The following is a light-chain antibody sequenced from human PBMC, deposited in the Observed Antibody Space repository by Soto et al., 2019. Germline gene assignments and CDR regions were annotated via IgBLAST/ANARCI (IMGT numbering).Light chain of an antibody. CDR3: QHYNSYPIT. CDR1: QSIATY. CDR2: DAS. J-gene: IGKJ5*01. Sequence: DIQMTQSPSTLSASVGDRVTITCRASQSIATYLTWYQQKPGKAPKLLIYDASSLKSGVPSRFSGSGSGTEITLTISSLQPDDFATYYCQHYNSYPITFGQGTRLEIK. V-gene: IGKV1-5*01.